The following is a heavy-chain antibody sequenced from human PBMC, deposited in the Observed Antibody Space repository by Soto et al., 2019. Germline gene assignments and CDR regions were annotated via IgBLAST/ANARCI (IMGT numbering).Heavy chain of an antibody. Sequence: GGSLRLACTVSGFAFNNYGINWVRQAPGQGLEWVSSISKSDYTYYSDSVKGRFTISRDNAKNSVSLQMNTLRVEDTAVCYCAREDSIIIPAVSDFWGQGTLVTVSS. J-gene: IGHJ4*02. CDR1: GFAFNNYG. V-gene: IGHV3-21*01. CDR3: AREDSIIIPAVSDF. D-gene: IGHD2-2*01. CDR2: ISKSDYT.